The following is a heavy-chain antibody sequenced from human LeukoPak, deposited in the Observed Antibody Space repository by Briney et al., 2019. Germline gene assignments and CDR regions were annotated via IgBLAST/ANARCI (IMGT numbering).Heavy chain of an antibody. CDR1: GFSFSAYS. CDR3: AELGITMIGGV. D-gene: IGHD3-10*02. J-gene: IGHJ6*04. V-gene: IGHV3-21*01. CDR2: ISSSSSYI. Sequence: GGSLRLSCAASGFSFSAYSMHWVRQAPGKGLEWVSFISSSSSYIYYADSVKGRFTISRDNAKNSLYLQMHSLRAEDTAVYYCAELGITMIGGVWGKGTTVTISS.